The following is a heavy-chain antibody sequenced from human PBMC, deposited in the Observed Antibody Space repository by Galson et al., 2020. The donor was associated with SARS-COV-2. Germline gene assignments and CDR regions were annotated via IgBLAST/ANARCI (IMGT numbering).Heavy chain of an antibody. V-gene: IGHV4-34*01. Sequence: SETLSLTCAVYGGSFSGYYWSWIRQPPGKGLEWIGEINHSGSTNYNPSLKSRVTISVDTSKNQFSLKLSSVTAADTAVYYCARDEDSSSQRGYYYYYGMDVWVQGTTVTVSS. D-gene: IGHD6-6*01. CDR3: ARDEDSSSQRGYYYYYGMDV. CDR2: INHSGST. CDR1: GGSFSGYY. J-gene: IGHJ6*02.